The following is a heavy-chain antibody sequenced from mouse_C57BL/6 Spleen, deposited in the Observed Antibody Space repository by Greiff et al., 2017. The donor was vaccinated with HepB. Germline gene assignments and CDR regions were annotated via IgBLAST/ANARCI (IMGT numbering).Heavy chain of an antibody. Sequence: QVQLQQPGAELVKPGASVKLSCKASGYTFTSYWMQWVKQRPGQGLEWIGEIDPSDSYTNYNQKFKGKATLTVDTSSSTAYMQLSSLTSEDSAVYYCARSKYYGNYFDYWGQGTTLTVSS. V-gene: IGHV1-50*01. D-gene: IGHD1-1*01. J-gene: IGHJ2*01. CDR3: ARSKYYGNYFDY. CDR1: GYTFTSYW. CDR2: IDPSDSYT.